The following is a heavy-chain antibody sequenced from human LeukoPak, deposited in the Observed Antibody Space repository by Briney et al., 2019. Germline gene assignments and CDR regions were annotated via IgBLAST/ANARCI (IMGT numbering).Heavy chain of an antibody. V-gene: IGHV3-23*01. D-gene: IGHD3-16*01. Sequence: HTGGSLRLSCAASGFTFSSYAMSWVRQAPGKGLEWVSAISGSGGSTYYADSVKGRFTISRDNSKNTLYLQMNSLRAEDTAVYYCAKGPDFWGVILACFDYWGQGTLVTVSS. CDR3: AKGPDFWGVILACFDY. J-gene: IGHJ4*02. CDR2: ISGSGGST. CDR1: GFTFSSYA.